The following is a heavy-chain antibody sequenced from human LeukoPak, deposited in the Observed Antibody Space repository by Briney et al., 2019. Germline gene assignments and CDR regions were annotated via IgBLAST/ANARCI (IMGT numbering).Heavy chain of an antibody. CDR3: ARGGSYPRLFDY. CDR2: IYHSGST. Sequence: PSETLSLTFTVSGYSISSGYYWGWIRQPPGKGLEWIGSIYHSGSTYYNPSLKSRVTISVDTSKNQFSLKLSSVTAADTAVYYCARGGSYPRLFDYWGQGTLVTVSS. J-gene: IGHJ4*02. V-gene: IGHV4-38-2*02. D-gene: IGHD1-26*01. CDR1: GYSISSGYY.